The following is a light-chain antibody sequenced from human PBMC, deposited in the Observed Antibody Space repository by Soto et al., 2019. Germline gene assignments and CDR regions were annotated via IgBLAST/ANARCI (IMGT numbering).Light chain of an antibody. CDR2: GAS. Sequence: EIVMTQSPATLSVSTGERATLSCRASQSVSSNLAWYQQKPGQAPRLLIYGASTRATGVPARFSGSGSGTEFTLTISSLQSEDFAVYYCQQYNNWPWTFGQWTKVHIK. J-gene: IGKJ1*01. CDR1: QSVSSN. V-gene: IGKV3-15*01. CDR3: QQYNNWPWT.